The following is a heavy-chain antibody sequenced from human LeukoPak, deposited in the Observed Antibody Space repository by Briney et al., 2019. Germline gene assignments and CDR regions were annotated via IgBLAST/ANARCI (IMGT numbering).Heavy chain of an antibody. D-gene: IGHD2-2*01. CDR1: GFTFSSYG. CDR3: AKDLGCSSTSCPIRYYYYGMDV. V-gene: IGHV3-30*02. J-gene: IGHJ6*02. Sequence: GGSLRLSCAASGFTFSSYGMHWVRQAPGKGPEWVAVIWYDGSNKYYADSVKGRFTISRDNSKNTLYPQMNSLRAEDTAVYYCAKDLGCSSTSCPIRYYYYGMDVWGQGTTVTVSS. CDR2: IWYDGSNK.